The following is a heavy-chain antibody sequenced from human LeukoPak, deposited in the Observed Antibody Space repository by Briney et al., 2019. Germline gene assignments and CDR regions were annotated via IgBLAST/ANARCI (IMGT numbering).Heavy chain of an antibody. CDR1: GFTFSSFW. V-gene: IGHV3-7*01. CDR2: IKTDGSEK. J-gene: IGHJ4*02. D-gene: IGHD6-13*01. Sequence: PGGSLRLSCAASGFTFSSFWMSWVRQAPGKGLEWVANIKTDGSEKYYVDSVKGRFTISRDSAKNSLSLQMNSLSAEDTAVYYCTRDWGGVAAGIGYWGQGTLVTVSS. CDR3: TRDWGGVAAGIGY.